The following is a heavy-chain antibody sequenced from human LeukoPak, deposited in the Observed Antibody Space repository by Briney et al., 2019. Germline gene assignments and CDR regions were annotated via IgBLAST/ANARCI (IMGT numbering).Heavy chain of an antibody. D-gene: IGHD2-2*01. Sequence: ASVKVSCKVSGYTFTDYYMHWVQQAPGKGLEWMGLVAPEDGETIYAEKFQGRVTITADTSTDTAYMELSSLRSEDTAVYYCATDIVVVPAAIEAFDIWGQGTMVTVSS. CDR3: ATDIVVVPAAIEAFDI. V-gene: IGHV1-69-2*01. CDR1: GYTFTDYY. CDR2: VAPEDGET. J-gene: IGHJ3*02.